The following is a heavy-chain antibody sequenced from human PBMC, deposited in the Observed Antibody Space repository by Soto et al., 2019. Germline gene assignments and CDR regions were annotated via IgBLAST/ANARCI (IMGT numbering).Heavy chain of an antibody. D-gene: IGHD7-27*01. CDR2: ISGNKVDI. J-gene: IGHJ5*02. CDR1: GYNFSRFG. V-gene: IGHV1-18*01. Sequence: QVQLVQSGIEVQKPGDSVKVSCKASGYNFSRFGVGWVRQAPGQGLEWMGWISGNKVDIDYAQKFQDRVTMTTDTSTTTAYMEVSRLRSDDTAVYYCAKSGDGNWFETWGQGTLVIVSS. CDR3: AKSGDGNWFET.